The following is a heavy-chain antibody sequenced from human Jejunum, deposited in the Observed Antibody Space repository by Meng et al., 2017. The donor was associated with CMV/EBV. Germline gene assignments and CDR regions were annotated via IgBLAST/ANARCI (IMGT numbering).Heavy chain of an antibody. D-gene: IGHD5-24*01. CDR2: ISGTGYNT. CDR3: ARDGYNWIAFDI. J-gene: IGHJ3*02. V-gene: IGHV3-23*04. CDR1: GFTSNSYA. Sequence: VQVVDAGGDLVQPGGSLRLSCAASGFTSNSYAMHWVRQAPGKGLEWVSQISGTGYNTYYAESVKGRFTMSRDNSKNIVYLQMNSLRAEDTALYYCARDGYNWIAFDIWGQGTMVTVSS.